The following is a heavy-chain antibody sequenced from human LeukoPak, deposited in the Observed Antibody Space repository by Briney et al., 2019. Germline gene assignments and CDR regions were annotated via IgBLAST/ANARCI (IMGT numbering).Heavy chain of an antibody. D-gene: IGHD3-10*01. Sequence: GGSLRLSCAASGFTFSGYAMSWVRQAPGKGLEWVSTITRGGAGTYYADSVKGRFTISRENAKNSLYLQMNSLRAEDTALYYCARAPSVWYFDLWGRGTLVTVSS. V-gene: IGHV3-23*01. CDR1: GFTFSGYA. CDR3: ARAPSVWYFDL. CDR2: ITRGGAGT. J-gene: IGHJ2*01.